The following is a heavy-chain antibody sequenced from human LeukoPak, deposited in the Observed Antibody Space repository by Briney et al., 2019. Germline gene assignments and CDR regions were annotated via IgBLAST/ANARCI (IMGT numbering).Heavy chain of an antibody. V-gene: IGHV3-23*01. J-gene: IGHJ5*02. Sequence: GGSLRLSCAASGFTFGTCAMSWVRQAPGKGLEWVSAISGSGRNTYYADSVKGRFTISRDNSKNTLYLQMNSLRAEDTAVYYCAKPSGEYQLLLSPSSRPFDPWGQGTLVTVSS. CDR2: ISGSGRNT. D-gene: IGHD2-2*01. CDR1: GFTFGTCA. CDR3: AKPSGEYQLLLSPSSRPFDP.